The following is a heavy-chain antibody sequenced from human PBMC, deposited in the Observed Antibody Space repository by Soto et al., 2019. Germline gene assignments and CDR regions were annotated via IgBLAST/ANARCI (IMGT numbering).Heavy chain of an antibody. Sequence: EVQLLESGGGLVQPGGSLRLSCAASGFTFSSYAMSWVHQAPGKGLEWVSAISGSGGSTYYADSVKGRFTISRDNSKNTLYLQMNSLRAEDTAVYYCAKAGSIVGATSNFDYWGQGTLVTVSS. V-gene: IGHV3-23*01. J-gene: IGHJ4*02. D-gene: IGHD1-26*01. CDR1: GFTFSSYA. CDR3: AKAGSIVGATSNFDY. CDR2: ISGSGGST.